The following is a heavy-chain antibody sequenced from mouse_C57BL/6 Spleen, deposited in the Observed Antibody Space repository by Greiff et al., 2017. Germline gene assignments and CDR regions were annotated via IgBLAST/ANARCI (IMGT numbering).Heavy chain of an antibody. CDR2: IYPGDGDT. V-gene: IGHV1-82*01. CDR3: ARSRGGYDGYFSAY. J-gene: IGHJ3*01. CDR1: GYAFSSSW. D-gene: IGHD2-3*01. Sequence: VKLMESGPELVKPGASVKISCKASGYAFSSSWMNWVKQRPGKGLEWIGRIYPGDGDTNYNGKFKGKATLTADKSSSTAYMQLSSLTSEDSAVYFCARSRGGYDGYFSAYWGQGTLVTVSA.